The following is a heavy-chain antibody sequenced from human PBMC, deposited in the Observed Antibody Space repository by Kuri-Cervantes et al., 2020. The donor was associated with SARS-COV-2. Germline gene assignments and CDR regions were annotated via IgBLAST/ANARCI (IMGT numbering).Heavy chain of an antibody. CDR3: ARGRDYYDSSGYPDSEYFQH. V-gene: IGHV4-34*01. CDR2: INHSGST. Sequence: TLSLTCAVYGGSFSGYYWSWIRQPPGKGLEWIGEINHSGSTNYNPSLKSRVTISVDTSKNQFSLKLSSVTAADTAVYYCARGRDYYDSSGYPDSEYFQHWGQGALVTVSS. D-gene: IGHD3-22*01. CDR1: GGSFSGYY. J-gene: IGHJ1*01.